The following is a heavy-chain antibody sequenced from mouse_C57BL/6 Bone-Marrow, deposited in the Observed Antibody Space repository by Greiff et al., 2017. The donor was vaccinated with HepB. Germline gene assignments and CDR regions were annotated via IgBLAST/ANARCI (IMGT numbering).Heavy chain of an antibody. CDR1: GYAFSSYW. V-gene: IGHV1-80*01. Sequence: VQLQQSGAELVKPGASVKISCKASGYAFSSYWMNWVKQRPGKGLEWIGQIYPGDGDTNYNGKFKGKATLTADKSSSTAYMQLSSLTSEDSAVYFCARLRIYYGNYCYFDYWGQGTTLTVSS. CDR2: IYPGDGDT. CDR3: ARLRIYYGNYCYFDY. J-gene: IGHJ2*01. D-gene: IGHD2-1*01.